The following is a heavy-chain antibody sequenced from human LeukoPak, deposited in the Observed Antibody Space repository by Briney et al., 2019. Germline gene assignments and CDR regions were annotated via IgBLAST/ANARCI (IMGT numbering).Heavy chain of an antibody. J-gene: IGHJ6*03. Sequence: GGSLRLSCAASGFTSEDYGMSWVRQAPGKGLEWVSGINWIGGSTGYAASAKGRFTISRDNAKNSLYLHIDSLRAEDSALYHCAKSSPYFGSGRGYYYMDVWGKGTTVTVSS. CDR2: INWIGGST. CDR3: AKSSPYFGSGRGYYYMDV. CDR1: GFTSEDYG. V-gene: IGHV3-20*01. D-gene: IGHD3-10*01.